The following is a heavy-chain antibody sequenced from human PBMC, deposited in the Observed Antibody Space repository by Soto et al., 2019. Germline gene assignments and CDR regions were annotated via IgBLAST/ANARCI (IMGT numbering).Heavy chain of an antibody. CDR2: IIPIFGTA. Sequence: QVQLVQSGAEVKKPGSSVKVSCKASGGTFSSYSINWVRQAPGQGLEWMGEIIPIFGTANYAQKFQGRVTITADEATSTAYMELSILRSEDTAVYSCARDGGRHSGGIDYWGQGTLVTVSS. CDR1: GGTFSSYS. CDR3: ARDGGRHSGGIDY. V-gene: IGHV1-69*01. D-gene: IGHD1-26*01. J-gene: IGHJ4*02.